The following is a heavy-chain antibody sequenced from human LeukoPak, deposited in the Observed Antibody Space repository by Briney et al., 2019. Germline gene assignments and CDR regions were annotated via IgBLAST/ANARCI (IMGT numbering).Heavy chain of an antibody. CDR1: GFTFSSYS. J-gene: IGHJ3*02. Sequence: GGSLRLSCAASGFTFSSYSMNWVRQAPGKGPEWVSSISSSGSYIYYADSLKGRFTISRDNAKNSLHLQMNSLRAEDTAVYHCASCPYDTLGGGAFDIWGQGTMVTVSS. CDR2: ISSSGSYI. V-gene: IGHV3-21*01. CDR3: ASCPYDTLGGGAFDI. D-gene: IGHD3-9*01.